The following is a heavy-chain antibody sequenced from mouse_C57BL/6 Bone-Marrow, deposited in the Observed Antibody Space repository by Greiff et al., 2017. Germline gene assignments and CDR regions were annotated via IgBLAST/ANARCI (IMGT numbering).Heavy chain of an antibody. J-gene: IGHJ1*03. Sequence: QVQLQQHGAELVKPGASVKMSCKASGYTFTSYWITWVKQRPGQGLEWIGDIYPGSGSTNYNEKFKSKATLTVDTSSSTAYMQLSSLTSEDSSVDYCARPYYSNYGYFDVWGTGTTVTVSS. CDR1: GYTFTSYW. CDR3: ARPYYSNYGYFDV. CDR2: IYPGSGST. V-gene: IGHV1-55*01. D-gene: IGHD2-5*01.